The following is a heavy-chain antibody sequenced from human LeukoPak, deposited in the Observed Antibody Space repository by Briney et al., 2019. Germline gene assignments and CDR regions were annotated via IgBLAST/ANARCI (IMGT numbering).Heavy chain of an antibody. D-gene: IGHD3-22*01. CDR2: ISWNSGSI. V-gene: IGHV3-9*01. CDR3: AKTYHYDSSGSFDY. J-gene: IGHJ4*02. Sequence: GGSLRLSCAASGFTFDDYAMHWVRQAPGKGLEWVSGISWNSGSIAYADSVEGRFTISRDNAKNSLYLQMNSLRAEDTALYYCAKTYHYDSSGSFDYWGQGTPLTVSS. CDR1: GFTFDDYA.